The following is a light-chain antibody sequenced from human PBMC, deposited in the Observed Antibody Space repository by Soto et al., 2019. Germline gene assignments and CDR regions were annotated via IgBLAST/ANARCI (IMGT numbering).Light chain of an antibody. J-gene: IGKJ5*01. V-gene: IGKV3-20*01. CDR3: QQYGSSGT. CDR1: QRISNSY. Sequence: EIVLTQSPGTLSLSPGERATLSCRASQRISNSYLAWYQQKPGQAPRLLLYDASSRATGIPDRFSGSGSGTDFTLTISRLEPEDFAVYYCQQYGSSGTFGQGTRLEIK. CDR2: DAS.